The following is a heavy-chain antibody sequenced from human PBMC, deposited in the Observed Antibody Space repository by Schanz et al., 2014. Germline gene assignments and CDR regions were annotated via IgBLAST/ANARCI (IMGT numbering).Heavy chain of an antibody. D-gene: IGHD3-10*01. CDR1: GFTFNSYA. V-gene: IGHV3-23*01. Sequence: EVRLLESGGGLVQPGGSLRLSCVASGFTFNSYAMSWVRQASGKGLEWVSAISGSGASTYYADSVKGRFTISRDNSKNTLYLQMNSLRAEDTAVYYCAKDQGSYGSGSYSYFDYWGQGTLATVSS. CDR2: ISGSGAST. CDR3: AKDQGSYGSGSYSYFDY. J-gene: IGHJ4*02.